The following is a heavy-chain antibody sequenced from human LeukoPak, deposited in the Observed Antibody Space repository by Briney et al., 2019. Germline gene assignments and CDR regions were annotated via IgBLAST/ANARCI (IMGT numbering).Heavy chain of an antibody. CDR3: ARDYCSSTSCYEP. CDR2: IYYSGST. D-gene: IGHD2-2*01. V-gene: IGHV4-39*02. Sequence: PSGTLSLTCTVSGGSISSSSYYWGWIRQPPGKGLEWIGSIYYSGSTYYNPSLKSRVTISVDTSKNQFSLKLSSVTAADTAVYYCARDYCSSTSCYEPWGQGTLVTVSS. CDR1: GGSISSSSYY. J-gene: IGHJ5*02.